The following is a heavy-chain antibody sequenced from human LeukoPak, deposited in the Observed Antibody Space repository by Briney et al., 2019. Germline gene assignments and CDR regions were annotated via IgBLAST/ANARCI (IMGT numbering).Heavy chain of an antibody. V-gene: IGHV4-59*02. CDR3: ARKRSFDL. CDR2: IYYSESA. J-gene: IGHJ4*02. Sequence: SETLSLTCTVSGDSVSSYYWSWIRQPPGQRLEWIGCIYYSESATYNPSLKSRVTISFDTSKNQFFLKLSSVTAADTAVYYCARKRSFDLWGQGTLVTVST. D-gene: IGHD3-9*01. CDR1: GDSVSSYY.